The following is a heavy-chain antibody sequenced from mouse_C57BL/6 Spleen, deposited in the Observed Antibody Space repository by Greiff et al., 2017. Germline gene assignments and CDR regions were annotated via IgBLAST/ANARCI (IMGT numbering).Heavy chain of an antibody. Sequence: EVPLVESGGGLVQPGGSLSLSCAASGFTFTDYYMSWVRQPPGQALEWLGFIRNKANGYTTEYSASVKGRFTISRDIPQIILYLQMTALRAGDSATYNCARYEGYYGSSHWYFDVWGTGTTGTVSS. CDR2: IRNKANGYTT. J-gene: IGHJ1*03. CDR3: ARYEGYYGSSHWYFDV. V-gene: IGHV7-3*01. CDR1: GFTFTDYY. D-gene: IGHD1-1*01.